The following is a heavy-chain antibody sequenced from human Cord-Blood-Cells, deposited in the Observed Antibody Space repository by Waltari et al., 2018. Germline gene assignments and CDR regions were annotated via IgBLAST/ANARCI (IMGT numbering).Heavy chain of an antibody. V-gene: IGHV1-69*01. J-gene: IGHJ3*02. CDR3: ARDLGRYGTAAGTGAFDI. CDR1: GGTFSSSA. CDR2: IIPIVGTA. Sequence: VQLVQSGAEVKTAGSSVTVSCKASGGTFSSSAISWVRQAPGQGPEWMGGIIPIVGTANYAQEFQGRVTITADESTSTAYMELSSLRSEDTAVYYCARDLGRYGTAAGTGAFDIWGQGTMVTVSS. D-gene: IGHD6-13*01.